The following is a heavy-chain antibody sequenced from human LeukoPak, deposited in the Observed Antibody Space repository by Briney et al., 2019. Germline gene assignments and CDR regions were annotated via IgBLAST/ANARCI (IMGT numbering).Heavy chain of an antibody. Sequence: GGSLRLSCAASGFTVSSNYMSSVRQAPGKGLEWVSAIYSGGSTYYADSVKGRFTISRDNSKNTLYLQMNSLRAEDTAVYYCARDGDYSSGWTDAFDIWGQGTMVTVSS. V-gene: IGHV3-66*01. CDR3: ARDGDYSSGWTDAFDI. CDR2: IYSGGST. D-gene: IGHD6-19*01. CDR1: GFTVSSNY. J-gene: IGHJ3*02.